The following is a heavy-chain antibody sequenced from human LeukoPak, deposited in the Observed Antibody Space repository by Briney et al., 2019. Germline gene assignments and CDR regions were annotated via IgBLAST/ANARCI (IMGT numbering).Heavy chain of an antibody. CDR3: AREFQYYDFWSGYYLFDP. D-gene: IGHD3-3*01. J-gene: IGHJ5*02. CDR1: GFTFSSYS. CDR2: ISSSSSYI. V-gene: IGHV3-21*01. Sequence: KPGGSLRLSCAASGFTFSSYSMNWVRQAPGKGLEWVSSISSSSSYIYYADSVKGRFTISRDNAKNSLYLQMTSLRAEDTAVYYCAREFQYYDFWSGYYLFDPWGQGTLVTVSS.